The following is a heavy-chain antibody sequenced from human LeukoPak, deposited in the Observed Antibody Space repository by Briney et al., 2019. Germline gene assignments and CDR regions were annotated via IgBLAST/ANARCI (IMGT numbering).Heavy chain of an antibody. D-gene: IGHD4-23*01. V-gene: IGHV4-59*08. J-gene: IGHJ4*02. CDR3: ARLNGGN. CDR2: VDYSGST. Sequence: PSETLSLTCTVSGGSITRYYWSWIRRPPGKGLEWLAYVDYSGSTAYNPSLNGRIAISPDTSKNQFSLKLRSVTAADTAVYYCARLNGGNWGPGILVTVFS. CDR1: GGSITRYY.